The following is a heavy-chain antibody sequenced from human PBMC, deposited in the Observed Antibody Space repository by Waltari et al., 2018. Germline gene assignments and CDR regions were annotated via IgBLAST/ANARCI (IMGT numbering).Heavy chain of an antibody. V-gene: IGHV1-69*01. CDR3: ARDGTPTAVTTASWYY. Sequence: VHLVQSGAEVKKPGSSVTVSCKASGVTFSSHSIRWVRLAPGQGLQWMRGIIPIFGTANYAQKFQGRVTITADESTSTAYMELSSLRPEDTAVYYCARDGTPTAVTTASWYYWSQGTLVTVSS. CDR1: GVTFSSHS. J-gene: IGHJ4*02. D-gene: IGHD4-4*01. CDR2: IIPIFGTA.